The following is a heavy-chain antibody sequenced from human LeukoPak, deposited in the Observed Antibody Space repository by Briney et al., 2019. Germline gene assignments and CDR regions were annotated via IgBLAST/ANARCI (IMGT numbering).Heavy chain of an antibody. Sequence: SGTLSLTCTVSGGSISSYYWSWIRQPPGKGLEWIGYVFYSGSTNYNPSLKGRVTISVDTSKNQFSLKLTSVTAADTAVYYCARRAGNYYESSAYYDWGQGTLVTVSS. CDR2: VFYSGST. J-gene: IGHJ4*02. CDR3: ARRAGNYYESSAYYD. V-gene: IGHV4-59*01. D-gene: IGHD3-22*01. CDR1: GGSISSYY.